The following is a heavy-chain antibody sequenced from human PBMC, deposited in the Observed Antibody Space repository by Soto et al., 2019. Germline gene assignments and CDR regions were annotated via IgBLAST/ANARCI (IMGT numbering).Heavy chain of an antibody. Sequence: GSLRLSCAASGFSFSNYWIHWVRQDPGKGLVWVSRVDSDGTTTNYADSVKGRFTISRDNARNTVYLQMNSLRAEDTAIYYCARGAFRAYYFDYWGLGT. D-gene: IGHD3-10*01. V-gene: IGHV3-74*01. CDR2: VDSDGTTT. CDR1: GFSFSNYW. J-gene: IGHJ4*02. CDR3: ARGAFRAYYFDY.